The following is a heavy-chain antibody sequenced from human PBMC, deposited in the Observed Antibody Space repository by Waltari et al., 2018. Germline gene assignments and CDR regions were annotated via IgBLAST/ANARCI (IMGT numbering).Heavy chain of an antibody. CDR2: ISSSGSTI. J-gene: IGHJ3*02. CDR1: GFTFSSYE. V-gene: IGHV3-48*03. CDR3: ARITSGWLLIEGLGDGAFDI. Sequence: EVQLVESGGGLVQPGGSLRLSCAASGFTFSSYEMNWVRQAPGKGLGWVSYISSSGSTIYYADSVKGRFTISRDNAKNSLYLQMNSLRAEDTAVYYCARITSGWLLIEGLGDGAFDIWGQGTMVTVSS. D-gene: IGHD3-22*01.